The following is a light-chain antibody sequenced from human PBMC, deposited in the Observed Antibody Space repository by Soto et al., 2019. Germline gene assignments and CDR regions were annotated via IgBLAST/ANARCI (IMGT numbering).Light chain of an antibody. CDR3: QHRSNWPG. Sequence: IVLTQSPGTLSLSPGARAPLSCRASQNVGSRYLAWYQQKPGQAPRLLIYATSNRATGIPARFSGSGSGTDFTLTISSLEPEDFAVYYCQHRSNWPGFGQGTKVDIK. CDR1: QNVGSRY. J-gene: IGKJ1*01. V-gene: IGKV3-11*01. CDR2: ATS.